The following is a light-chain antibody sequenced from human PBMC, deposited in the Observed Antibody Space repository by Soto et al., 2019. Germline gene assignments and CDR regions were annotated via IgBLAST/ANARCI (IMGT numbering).Light chain of an antibody. V-gene: IGKV3-15*01. CDR1: QSVSSN. CDR2: GAS. Sequence: EIVMTQSPATLSVSPGERATLSCRARQSVSSNLAWYQQKPGQAPRLLIYGASTRATGIPARFSGSWSGTEFTLTISSLQSEDFAVYYCQQYNNWPPTFGQGTRLEIK. CDR3: QQYNNWPPT. J-gene: IGKJ5*01.